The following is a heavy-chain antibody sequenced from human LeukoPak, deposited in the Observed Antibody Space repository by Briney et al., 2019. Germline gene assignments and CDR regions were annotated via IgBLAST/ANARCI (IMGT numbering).Heavy chain of an antibody. CDR3: GKRRAMTPIREAIDS. D-gene: IGHD2-21*02. Sequence: GGSLRLSCAASGFTFTKYSMHWVRQAPGKGLEWVSYISSGSTTIYYTDSVKGRFTISRDNSRNTLYLQMDSLRAEDTAVYYCGKRRAMTPIREAIDSWGLGTLVTVSS. CDR1: GFTFTKYS. CDR2: ISSGSTTI. J-gene: IGHJ4*02. V-gene: IGHV3-48*01.